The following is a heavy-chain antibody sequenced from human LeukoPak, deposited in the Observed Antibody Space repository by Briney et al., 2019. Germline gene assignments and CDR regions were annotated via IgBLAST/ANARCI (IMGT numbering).Heavy chain of an antibody. D-gene: IGHD3-10*01. CDR2: LYAGGSI. Sequence: GGSLRLSCAASGFTVSNTQMSWVRQAPGKGLEWVSVLYAGGSIYYADSVKGRFTISRDNAKNSLYLQMNSLRAEDTALYYCAKDIMVRGVTNTDAFDIWGQGTMVTVSS. V-gene: IGHV3-53*05. CDR1: GFTVSNTQ. J-gene: IGHJ3*02. CDR3: AKDIMVRGVTNTDAFDI.